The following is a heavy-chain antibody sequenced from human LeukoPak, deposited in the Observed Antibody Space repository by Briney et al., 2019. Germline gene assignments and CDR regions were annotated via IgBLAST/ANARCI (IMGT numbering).Heavy chain of an antibody. CDR2: IYTSGST. D-gene: IGHD2-15*01. CDR3: ASIPYCSGGSCPRRVLDRDWFDP. V-gene: IGHV4-4*07. CDR1: GGSISSYY. J-gene: IGHJ5*02. Sequence: KPSETLSLTCTVSGGSISSYYWSWIRQPAGKGLEWVGRIYTSGSTNYNPSLKSRVTISVDTSKNQFSLKLSSVTAADTAVYYCASIPYCSGGSCPRRVLDRDWFDPWGQGTLVTVSS.